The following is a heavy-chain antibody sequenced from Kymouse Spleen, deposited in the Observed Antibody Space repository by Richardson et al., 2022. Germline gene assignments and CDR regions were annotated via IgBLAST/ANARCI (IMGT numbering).Heavy chain of an antibody. CDR2: INHSGST. J-gene: IGHJ4*02. Sequence: QVQLQQWGAGLLKPSETLSLTCAVYGGSFSGYYWSWIRQPPGKGLEWIGEINHSGSTNYNPSLKSRVTISVDTSKNQFSLKLSSVTAADTAVYYCARGGYNWNYVFDYWGQGTLVTVSS. V-gene: IGHV4-34*01. D-gene: IGHD1-7*01. CDR1: GGSFSGYY. CDR3: ARGGYNWNYVFDY.